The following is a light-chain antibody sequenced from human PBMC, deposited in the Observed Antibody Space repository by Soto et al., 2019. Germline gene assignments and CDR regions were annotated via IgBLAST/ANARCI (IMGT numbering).Light chain of an antibody. J-gene: IGKJ1*01. CDR3: HKRQSWPRT. V-gene: IGKV3-11*01. CDR1: QAVNTR. Sequence: EIVLTQSPATLSSFPGDMVTLSCSASQAVNTRLAWYQHKPGQAPRLLIYLTSNRAAGIPARFSGSGSGTVFTLTISDVEPEDFAVYYCHKRQSWPRTFGQGTKVDIK. CDR2: LTS.